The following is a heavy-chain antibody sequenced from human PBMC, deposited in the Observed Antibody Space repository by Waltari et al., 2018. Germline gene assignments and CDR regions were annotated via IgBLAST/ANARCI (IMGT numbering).Heavy chain of an antibody. Sequence: QVQLVQSGAEVKKPGASVKVSCKASGYTFTSYAMHWVRQAPGQRLEWMGWINAGNGNTKYSQKFQGRVTITRDTSASTAYMELSSLRSEDTAVYYCARDLAHSSTWTEYYFDYWGQGTLVTVSS. CDR3: ARDLAHSSTWTEYYFDY. V-gene: IGHV1-3*01. CDR1: GYTFTSYA. J-gene: IGHJ4*02. CDR2: INAGNGNT. D-gene: IGHD6-13*01.